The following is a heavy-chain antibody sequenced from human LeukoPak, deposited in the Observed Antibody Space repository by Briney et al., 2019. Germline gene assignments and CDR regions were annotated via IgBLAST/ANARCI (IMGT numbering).Heavy chain of an antibody. CDR3: ARLERVTTGKYYYYGMDV. J-gene: IGHJ6*02. CDR1: GGSFSGYY. Sequence: SETLSLTCAVYGGSFSGYYWSWIRQPPGKGLEWIGEINHSGSTNYNPSLKCRVTISVDTSKNQFSLKLSSVTAADTAVYYCARLERVTTGKYYYYGMDVWGQGTTVTVSS. D-gene: IGHD4-17*01. CDR2: INHSGST. V-gene: IGHV4-34*01.